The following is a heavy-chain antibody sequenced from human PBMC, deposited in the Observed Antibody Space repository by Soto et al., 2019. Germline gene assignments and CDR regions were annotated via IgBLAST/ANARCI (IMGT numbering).Heavy chain of an antibody. CDR2: IRVYNGNT. J-gene: IGHJ6*02. V-gene: IGHV1-18*01. CDR1: GYTFSSYG. CDR3: ARVVYYSNSAGDYTMDV. D-gene: IGHD4-4*01. Sequence: ASVKVSCKASGYTFSSYGITWVRQAPGQGLEWLGWIRVYNGNTNSAQELQGRVTMTTDTSTSTAYMELRSLRSVDTAVYYCARVVYYSNSAGDYTMDVWGQGTTVTVSS.